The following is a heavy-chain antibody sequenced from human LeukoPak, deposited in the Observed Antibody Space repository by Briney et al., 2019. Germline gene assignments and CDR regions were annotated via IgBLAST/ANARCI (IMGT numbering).Heavy chain of an antibody. CDR1: GFTFSSYA. CDR2: ISYDGSNK. CDR3: ARDPRNVAAAGADFDY. Sequence: GGSLRLSCAASGFTFSSYAMHWVRQAPGKGLEGVAVISYDGSNKYYADSVNGRFTISRDNSKNTLYLQMNSLRAEDTAVYYCARDPRNVAAAGADFDYWGQGTLVTVSS. D-gene: IGHD6-13*01. J-gene: IGHJ4*02. V-gene: IGHV3-30-3*01.